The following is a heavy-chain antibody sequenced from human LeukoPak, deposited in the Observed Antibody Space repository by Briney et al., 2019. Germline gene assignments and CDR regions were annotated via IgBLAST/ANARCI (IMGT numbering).Heavy chain of an antibody. CDR3: ASFYHYGMDV. V-gene: IGHV3-66*01. D-gene: IGHD3-16*02. CDR1: GFTVSSKD. Sequence: PGGSLRLSCAASGFTVSSKDMTWVRQAPGKGLEWVSVIYSGGSTYYADSVKGRFTISRDNSKNTLYSQMNSLRAEDTAVYYCASFYHYGMDVWGQGTTVTVSS. J-gene: IGHJ6*02. CDR2: IYSGGST.